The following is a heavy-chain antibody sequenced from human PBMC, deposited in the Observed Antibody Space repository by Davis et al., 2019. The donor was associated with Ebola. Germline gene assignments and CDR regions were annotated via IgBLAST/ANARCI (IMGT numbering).Heavy chain of an antibody. D-gene: IGHD3-3*01. CDR2: IYSGGST. Sequence: GESLKISCAASGFTVSSKYMSWVRQAPGKGLEWVSVIYSGGSTYYADSVKGRFTISRDDSKNTLYLQMNSLRAEDTAVYYCAKVGEYYDFWSGYSPFDYWGQGTLVTVSS. CDR3: AKVGEYYDFWSGYSPFDY. CDR1: GFTVSSKY. V-gene: IGHV3-53*01. J-gene: IGHJ4*02.